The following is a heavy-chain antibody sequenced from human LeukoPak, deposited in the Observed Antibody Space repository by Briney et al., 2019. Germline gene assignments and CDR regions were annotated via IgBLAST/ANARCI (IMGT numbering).Heavy chain of an antibody. CDR2: IKEDGTRK. CDR1: GFTFSSHW. CDR3: VRGGFTGTSCPYFDY. Sequence: GGSLRLSCAASGFTFSSHWMTWVRQAPGKGLEWVANIKEDGTRKNYMDSVKGRFTISRDNAKNTLYLQMNSLRAEDTAVYYCVRGGFTGTSCPYFDYWGQGTLVTVSS. V-gene: IGHV3-7*01. J-gene: IGHJ4*02. D-gene: IGHD2-2*01.